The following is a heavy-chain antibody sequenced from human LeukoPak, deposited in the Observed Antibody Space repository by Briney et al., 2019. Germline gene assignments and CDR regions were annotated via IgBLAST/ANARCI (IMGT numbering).Heavy chain of an antibody. CDR1: GFTFTNVW. CDR2: IKGKSDGETT. Sequence: GGSLRLSCAASGFTFTNVWMSWVRQTPWKGLEWVGRIKGKSDGETTDYAEPVKGRFTISRDDAKTMVYLQMNSLKSEDTAVYYCTTDRGSVWGQGTLVTVSS. J-gene: IGHJ4*02. CDR3: TTDRGSV. V-gene: IGHV3-15*01.